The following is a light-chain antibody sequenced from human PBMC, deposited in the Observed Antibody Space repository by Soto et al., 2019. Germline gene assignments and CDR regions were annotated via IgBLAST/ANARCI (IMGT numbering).Light chain of an antibody. J-gene: IGKJ5*01. CDR3: QQYGSSPQT. Sequence: DIVLTHSPGTLSLSPGERATLSCRASQSVSSSYVAWYKQKPGQAPRLLIYGASSRATGIPDRFSGSGSGTDFTLTISRLEPEDFAVYYCQQYGSSPQTFGQGTRLEIK. CDR1: QSVSSSY. CDR2: GAS. V-gene: IGKV3-20*01.